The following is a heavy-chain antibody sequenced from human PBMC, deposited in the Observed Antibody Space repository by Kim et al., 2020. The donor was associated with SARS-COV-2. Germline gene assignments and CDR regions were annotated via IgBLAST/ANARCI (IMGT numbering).Heavy chain of an antibody. CDR3: ARDLRSGKGMDV. CDR2: ISSSSSYI. CDR1: GFTLSSYS. J-gene: IGHJ6*02. V-gene: IGHV3-21*01. D-gene: IGHD3-10*01. Sequence: GGSLRLSCAASGFTLSSYSMNWVRQAPGKGLEWVSSISSSSSYIYYADSVKGRFTISRDNAKNSLYLQMNSLRAEDTAVYYCARDLRSGKGMDVWGQGTTVTVSS.